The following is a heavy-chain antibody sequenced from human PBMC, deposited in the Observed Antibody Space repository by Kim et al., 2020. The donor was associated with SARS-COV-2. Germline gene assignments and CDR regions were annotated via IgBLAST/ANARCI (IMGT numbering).Heavy chain of an antibody. CDR2: IQYSGNT. CDR3: ASRHYYGSHTDY. Sequence: SETLSLTCTVSGGSISSSSYYWGWIRQPPGKGLEWIGSIQYSGNTYYNPSLKSRVTISIDTSENQFSLKLSSATAADTAVYYCASRHYYGSHTDYWGQGTLVTVSS. J-gene: IGHJ4*02. CDR1: GGSISSSSYY. D-gene: IGHD3-10*01. V-gene: IGHV4-39*01.